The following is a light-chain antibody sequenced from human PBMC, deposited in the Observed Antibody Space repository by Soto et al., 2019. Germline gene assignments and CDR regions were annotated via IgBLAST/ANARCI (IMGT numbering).Light chain of an antibody. V-gene: IGKV3-20*01. CDR2: GAS. CDR1: QSIGSSY. Sequence: EIVLTQSPCTLSLSPGERATLSCRASQSIGSSYLAWYQQKPGQAPRLLIYGASSRATGIPDRFSGGGSGTDFTLTISRLEPEDFAIYYCQQYGSSWTFGQGTKVDI. CDR3: QQYGSSWT. J-gene: IGKJ1*01.